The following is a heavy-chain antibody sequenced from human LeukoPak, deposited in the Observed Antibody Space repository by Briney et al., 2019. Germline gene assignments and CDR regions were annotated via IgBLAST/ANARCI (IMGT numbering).Heavy chain of an antibody. V-gene: IGHV3-23*01. CDR1: GFTFSSYA. J-gene: IGHJ4*02. CDR2: ISGSGGST. CDR3: AKGGEITMIVVVPFDY. Sequence: GGSLRLSCAASGFTFSSYAMSWVRQAPGKGLEWVSAISGSGGSTYYADSVKGRFTISRDNSKNRLYLQMNSLRAEDTAVYYCAKGGEITMIVVVPFDYWGQGTLVTVSS. D-gene: IGHD3-22*01.